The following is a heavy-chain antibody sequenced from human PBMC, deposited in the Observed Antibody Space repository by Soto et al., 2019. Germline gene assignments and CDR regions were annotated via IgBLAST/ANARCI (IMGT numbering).Heavy chain of an antibody. CDR2: IYHSGST. V-gene: IGHV4-4*02. J-gene: IGHJ4*02. CDR3: VAGPNPYSFDY. CDR1: GGSISSSNW. Sequence: QVQLQESGPGLVKPSGTLSLTCAVSGGSISSSNWCSWVRQPPGKGLEWIGVIYHSGSTNYNPSLKSRVTMSVDKSKNQFSLKLSSVTAADTAVYYCVAGPNPYSFDYWGQGTLVTVSS. D-gene: IGHD2-15*01.